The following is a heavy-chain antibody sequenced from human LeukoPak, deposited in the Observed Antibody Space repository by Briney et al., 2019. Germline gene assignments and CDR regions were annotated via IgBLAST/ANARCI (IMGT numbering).Heavy chain of an antibody. CDR1: GFIFTGYF. CDR3: ATDRGWRTSGYYLYYFEY. V-gene: IGHV3-7*01. CDR2: IKHDGSEK. J-gene: IGHJ4*02. D-gene: IGHD3-3*01. Sequence: GGSLRLSCAASGFIFTGYFMSWVRQAPGKGLEWVASIKHDGSEKYYVDSVRGRFTISSDNTKNLLYLQMSSLRAEDTAVYYCATDRGWRTSGYYLYYFEYWGQGTLVTFSS.